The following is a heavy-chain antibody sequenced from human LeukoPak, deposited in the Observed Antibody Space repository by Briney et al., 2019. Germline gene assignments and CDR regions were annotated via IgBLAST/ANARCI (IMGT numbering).Heavy chain of an antibody. CDR2: IYYSGST. CDR1: GGSISSYY. V-gene: IGHV4-59*08. CDR3: ATLYYDSSGYYLDY. J-gene: IGHJ4*02. Sequence: SETLSLTCTVSGGSISSYYWSWIRQPPGKGLEWIGYIYYSGSTNYNPSLKSRVTISVDTSKNQFSLKLSSVTAADTAVYYCATLYYDSSGYYLDYWGQGTLVTVSS. D-gene: IGHD3-22*01.